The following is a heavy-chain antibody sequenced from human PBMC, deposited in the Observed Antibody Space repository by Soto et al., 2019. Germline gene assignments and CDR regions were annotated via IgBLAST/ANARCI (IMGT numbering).Heavy chain of an antibody. Sequence: QVQLVQSGAEVRKPGSSVKVSCKASGGTFSSYAISWVRQAPGQGLEWMGGIIPIFGTANYAQKFQGRVTITADESTSTAYMELSSLRSEDTAVYYCARGHGSSGYYLAEYFQHWGQGTLVTVSS. V-gene: IGHV1-69*01. CDR1: GGTFSSYA. J-gene: IGHJ1*01. CDR2: IIPIFGTA. CDR3: ARGHGSSGYYLAEYFQH. D-gene: IGHD3-22*01.